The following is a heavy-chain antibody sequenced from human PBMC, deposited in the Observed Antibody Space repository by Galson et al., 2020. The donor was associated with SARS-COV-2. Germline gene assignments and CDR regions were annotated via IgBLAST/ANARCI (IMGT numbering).Heavy chain of an antibody. J-gene: IGHJ6*02. CDR3: ARMSGNILTGYKFDF. V-gene: IGHV4-34*01. D-gene: IGHD3-9*01. CDR1: GVSFTDEQ. CDR2: INHWGSI. Sequence: SETLSLTCAVAGVSFTDEQWTWIRQPPGKGLEWLGKINHWGSINYGPSLSGRGSISVDTSKKQFSLNLRSVTAADTAVYYCARMSGNILTGYKFDFWGQGTTVTVSS.